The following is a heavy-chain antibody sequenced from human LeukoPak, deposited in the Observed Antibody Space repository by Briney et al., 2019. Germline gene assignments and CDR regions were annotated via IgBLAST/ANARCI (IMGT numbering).Heavy chain of an antibody. V-gene: IGHV4-34*01. CDR2: INHSGST. J-gene: IGHJ3*01. Sequence: SETLSLTCAVYGGSFRDYYWSWIRQPPGKGLEWIGEINHSGSTNYNPSLKSRVTISLDASKNQFSLKLTSVTAADTAVYYCAKAPYLSSGSWGQGILVAVSS. CDR1: GGSFRDYY. D-gene: IGHD3-22*01. CDR3: AKAPYLSSGS.